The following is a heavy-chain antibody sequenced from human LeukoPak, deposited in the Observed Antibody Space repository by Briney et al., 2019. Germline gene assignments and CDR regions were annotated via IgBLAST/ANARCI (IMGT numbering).Heavy chain of an antibody. CDR1: GFTFSSSA. V-gene: IGHV3-23*01. CDR2: ISASGGST. Sequence: GGSLRLSCAASGFTFSSSAMSWVRQVPGKGLEWVSGISASGGSTYYADSVRGRFTISRDNTKNTLYVQMNSLRDEDTAVYYCATDQAPRIAAAGTFDPWGQGTLVTVSS. D-gene: IGHD6-13*01. J-gene: IGHJ5*02. CDR3: ATDQAPRIAAAGTFDP.